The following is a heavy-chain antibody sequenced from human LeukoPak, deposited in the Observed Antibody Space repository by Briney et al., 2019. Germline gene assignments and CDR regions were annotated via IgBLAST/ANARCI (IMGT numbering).Heavy chain of an antibody. CDR2: ISYDGSNK. V-gene: IGHV3-30*18. CDR1: GFTFSSYG. D-gene: IGHD6-19*01. CDR3: AKESGQWLMNDY. Sequence: GGSLRLSCAASGFTFSSYGMHWVRQAPGKGLEWVAVISYDGSNKYYADSVKGRFTISRDNSKNTLYLQMNSLRAEDTAVYYCAKESGQWLMNDYWGQGTLVTVSS. J-gene: IGHJ4*02.